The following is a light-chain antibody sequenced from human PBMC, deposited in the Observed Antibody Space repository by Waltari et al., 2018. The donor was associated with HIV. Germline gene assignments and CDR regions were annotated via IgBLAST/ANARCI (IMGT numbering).Light chain of an antibody. Sequence: QSALTQPASVSGSPGQSITISCTGTSSDVGGYNYVSWYQQHPGKAPKLMIYEVSNRPQGVSNCCSASKSGNTASLTISGLQAEDEADYYCSSYTSSSTLPSYVFGTGTKVTVL. CDR1: SSDVGGYNY. J-gene: IGLJ1*01. CDR2: EVS. V-gene: IGLV2-14*01. CDR3: SSYTSSSTLPSYV.